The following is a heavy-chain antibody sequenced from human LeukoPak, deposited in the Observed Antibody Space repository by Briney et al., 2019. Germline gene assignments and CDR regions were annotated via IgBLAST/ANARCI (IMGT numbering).Heavy chain of an antibody. CDR3: AREYCSSTSCLTDV. J-gene: IGHJ6*04. V-gene: IGHV3-21*01. D-gene: IGHD2-2*01. CDR2: ISSSSSYI. Sequence: GGSLRLSCAASGFTFSSYSMNWVRQAPGKGLEWVSSISSSSSYIYYADSVKGRFTISRDNAKNSLYLQMNSLRAEDTAVYYCAREYCSSTSCLTDVWGKGTTVTVSS. CDR1: GFTFSSYS.